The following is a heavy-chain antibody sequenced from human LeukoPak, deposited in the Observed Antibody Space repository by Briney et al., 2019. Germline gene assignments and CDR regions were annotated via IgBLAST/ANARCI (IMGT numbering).Heavy chain of an antibody. CDR3: ARDCYDSSGYYRYYYYMDV. D-gene: IGHD3-22*01. CDR1: GGSISSYY. V-gene: IGHV4-59*12. J-gene: IGHJ6*03. CDR2: IYYSGST. Sequence: SETLSLTCTVAGGSISSYYWSWIRQPPGKGLEWIGYIYYSGSTNYNPSLKSRVTISVDTSKNQFSLKLSSVTAADTAVYYCARDCYDSSGYYRYYYYMDVWGKGTTVTVSS.